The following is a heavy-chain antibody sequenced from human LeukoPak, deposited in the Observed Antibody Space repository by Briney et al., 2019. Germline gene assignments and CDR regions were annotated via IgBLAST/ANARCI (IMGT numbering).Heavy chain of an antibody. CDR2: IYYSGST. D-gene: IGHD3-22*01. CDR1: GDSISSYY. CDR3: ARYYYDSSGYCAADY. Sequence: SETLSLTCTVSGDSISSYYWSWIRQPPGKGLEWLGYIYYSGSTNYHPSLKTRLTISVDRSKTPFSLKLTSVTAADTAVYYCARYYYDSSGYCAADYWGQGTLVTVSS. J-gene: IGHJ4*02. V-gene: IGHV4-59*01.